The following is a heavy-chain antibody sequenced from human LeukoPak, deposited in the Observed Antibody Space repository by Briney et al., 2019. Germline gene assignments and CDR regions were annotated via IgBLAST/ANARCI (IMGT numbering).Heavy chain of an antibody. CDR1: GGSFSGYY. V-gene: IGHV4-34*01. CDR2: INHSGST. J-gene: IGHJ5*02. D-gene: IGHD6-6*01. CDR3: ARGRPGIAARLRPPYNWFDP. Sequence: SETVSLTCDVYGGSFSGYYWSWIHQPPGKGLEWIGEINHSGSTNYNPSLKSRVTISVDTSKNQFSLKLSSVTAADTAVYYCARGRPGIAARLRPPYNWFDPWGQGTLVTVSS.